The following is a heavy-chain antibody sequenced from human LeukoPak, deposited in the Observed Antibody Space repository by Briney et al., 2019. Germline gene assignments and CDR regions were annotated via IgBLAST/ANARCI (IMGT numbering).Heavy chain of an antibody. Sequence: ASVKVSCKVFGGSLNYYAFSWVRQAPGQGLEWMGWINPNSGGTNYAQKFQGRVTMTRDTSISTAYMELSRLRSDDTAVYYCASGPNWNGGFDYWGQGTLVTVSS. D-gene: IGHD1-20*01. J-gene: IGHJ4*02. CDR3: ASGPNWNGGFDY. CDR2: INPNSGGT. CDR1: GGSLNYYA. V-gene: IGHV1-2*02.